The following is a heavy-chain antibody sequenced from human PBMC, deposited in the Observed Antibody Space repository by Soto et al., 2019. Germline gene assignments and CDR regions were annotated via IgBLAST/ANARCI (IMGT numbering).Heavy chain of an antibody. CDR1: GGSISSSSYY. Sequence: PXETLSLTCTVSGGSISSSSYYWGWIRQPPGKGLEWIGSIYYSGSTYYNPSLKSRVTISVDTSKNQFSLKLSSVTAADTAVYYCARIFSSRVNPWFDPWGQGTLVTVSS. J-gene: IGHJ5*02. CDR3: ARIFSSRVNPWFDP. V-gene: IGHV4-39*01. CDR2: IYYSGST. D-gene: IGHD3-10*01.